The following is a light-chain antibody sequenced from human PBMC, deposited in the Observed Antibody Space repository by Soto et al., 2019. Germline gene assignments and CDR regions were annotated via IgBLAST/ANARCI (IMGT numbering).Light chain of an antibody. J-gene: IGLJ1*01. CDR2: EGS. CDR3: FSYPGSGPYV. Sequence: QSALTQPASASGSPGQSIIISCTGTSSDVGSYNLVSWYQQHAGKAPKLIIYEGSKRPSGVSYRFSGSKSGYTASLTISGLQAEDEADYYCFSYPGSGPYVLGTGTKLTVL. CDR1: SSDVGSYNL. V-gene: IGLV2-23*01.